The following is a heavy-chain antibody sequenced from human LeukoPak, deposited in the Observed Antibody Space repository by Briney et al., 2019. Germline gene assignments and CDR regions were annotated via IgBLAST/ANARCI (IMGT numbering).Heavy chain of an antibody. CDR3: ASLPTGKLDAFDI. CDR1: GGSISSYY. V-gene: IGHV4-59*01. D-gene: IGHD1-1*01. Sequence: SETLSLTCTVSGGSISSYYWSWIRQPPGKGLEWIGYIHSSGSTNYNPSLKSRVTISVDTSKNQFSLRLSSVTTTDAAVYYCASLPTGKLDAFDIWGQGTMVTVSS. CDR2: IHSSGST. J-gene: IGHJ3*02.